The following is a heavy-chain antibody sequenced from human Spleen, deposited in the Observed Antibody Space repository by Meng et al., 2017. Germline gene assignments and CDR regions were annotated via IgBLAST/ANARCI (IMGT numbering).Heavy chain of an antibody. J-gene: IGHJ4*02. CDR1: GGSFSDYY. V-gene: IGHV4-34*01. Sequence: QVQPQQWGAGLLKPSETLSLTCVVSGGSFSDYYWSWIRQPPGKGLEWIGEINHSGSTNYNPSLESRATTSVDTSQNNLSLKLSSVTAADSAVYYCARGPTTMAHDFDYWGQGTLVTVSS. CDR3: ARGPTTMAHDFDY. CDR2: INHSGST. D-gene: IGHD4-11*01.